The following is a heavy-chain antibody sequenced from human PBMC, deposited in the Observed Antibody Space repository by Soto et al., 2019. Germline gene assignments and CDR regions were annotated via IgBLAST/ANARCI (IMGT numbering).Heavy chain of an antibody. D-gene: IGHD1-26*01. CDR1: GFTVSCYS. CDR3: ARPRIVGATDEY. CDR2: ISSGSKTI. Sequence: PGGSRRRSCAASGFTVSCYSVNWVRQAPGKGLEWVSYISSGSKTIYYAESVKGRFTVSRETSKNTLYLQMNSLRGDDSAVYYCARPRIVGATDEYWGQGTLVTVSS. V-gene: IGHV3-48*01. J-gene: IGHJ4*02.